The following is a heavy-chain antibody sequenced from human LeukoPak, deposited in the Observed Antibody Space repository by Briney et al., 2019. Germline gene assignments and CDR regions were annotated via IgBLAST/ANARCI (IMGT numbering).Heavy chain of an antibody. CDR1: GFTFSSYS. CDR3: AKGSGYDPLDY. J-gene: IGHJ4*02. D-gene: IGHD5-12*01. Sequence: GGSLRLSCAASGFTFSSYSMNWVRQAPGKGLEWVSYISSSSSTIYYADSVKGRFTISRDNAKNSLYLQMNSLRAEDTAVYYCAKGSGYDPLDYWGQGTRVTVSS. V-gene: IGHV3-48*01. CDR2: ISSSSSTI.